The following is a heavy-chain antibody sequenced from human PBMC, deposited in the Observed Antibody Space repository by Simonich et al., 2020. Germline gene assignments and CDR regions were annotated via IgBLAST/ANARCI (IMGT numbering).Heavy chain of an antibody. D-gene: IGHD7-27*01. Sequence: QVQLVQSGAEVKKPGASVKVSCKASGYTFTGYSMRWVRQAPGQGLELMGWNNPKRGGTNYAQKFQGRVTMTRYTSISTAYMELSRLRSDDTAVYYCARGPRWTGDDAFDIWGQGTMVTVSS. CDR2: NNPKRGGT. J-gene: IGHJ3*02. V-gene: IGHV1-2*02. CDR3: ARGPRWTGDDAFDI. CDR1: GYTFTGYS.